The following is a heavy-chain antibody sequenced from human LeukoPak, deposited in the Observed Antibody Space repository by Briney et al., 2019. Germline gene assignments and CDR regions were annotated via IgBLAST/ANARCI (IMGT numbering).Heavy chain of an antibody. CDR2: IYTSGST. J-gene: IGHJ4*02. D-gene: IGHD6-19*01. Sequence: SETLSLTCTVSGGSISSYYWSWIRQPAGKGREWIGRIYTSGSTNYNPSLKSRVTMSVDTSKNQFSLKLSSVTAADTAVYYCASGYSSGWPDYWGQGTLVTVSS. CDR1: GGSISSYY. V-gene: IGHV4-4*07. CDR3: ASGYSSGWPDY.